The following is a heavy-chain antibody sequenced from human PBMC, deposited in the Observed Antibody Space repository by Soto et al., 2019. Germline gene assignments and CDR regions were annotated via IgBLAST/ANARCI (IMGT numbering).Heavy chain of an antibody. J-gene: IGHJ4*02. D-gene: IGHD3-9*01. CDR3: SRDPLSYDVLTGYYNYYFDS. Sequence: GGSVKVSCKASGYTFTTYAITWVGQAPGQGLEWMGWIRAHSGETKYAQTLQDRVTMTTDTSTSTAYMELRSLKSDDTAVYYCSRDPLSYDVLTGYYNYYFDSWGQGTLVTVSS. CDR2: IRAHSGET. V-gene: IGHV1-18*01. CDR1: GYTFTTYA.